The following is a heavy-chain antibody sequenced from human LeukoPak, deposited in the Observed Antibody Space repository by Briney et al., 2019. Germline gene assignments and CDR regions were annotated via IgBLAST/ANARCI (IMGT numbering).Heavy chain of an antibody. CDR1: GGSFSGYY. D-gene: IGHD3-10*01. Sequence: SETLSLTCAVYGGSFSGYYWSWIRQPPGKGLEWIGEINHSGSTNYNPSLKSRVTISVDTPKNQFSLKLSSVTAADTAVYYCARDPPPPHGSGSYYNGDYWGQGTLVTVSS. CDR3: ARDPPPPHGSGSYYNGDY. V-gene: IGHV4-34*01. CDR2: INHSGST. J-gene: IGHJ4*02.